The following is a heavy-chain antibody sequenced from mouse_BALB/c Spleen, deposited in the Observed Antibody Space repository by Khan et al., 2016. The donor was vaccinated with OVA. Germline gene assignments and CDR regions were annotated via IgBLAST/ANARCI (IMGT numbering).Heavy chain of an antibody. CDR3: ARDYWFVY. J-gene: IGHJ3*01. Sequence: EVELVESGGGLVKPGGSLKVSCAASGLTFSNYAMSWVRQTPEKRLEWVASISSGGSTYYPDSVKGRFTISRDNARNILYLQMSSLRSEDTAMYYCARDYWFVYWGQGTLVTVSA. CDR1: GLTFSNYA. V-gene: IGHV5-6-5*01. CDR2: ISSGGST.